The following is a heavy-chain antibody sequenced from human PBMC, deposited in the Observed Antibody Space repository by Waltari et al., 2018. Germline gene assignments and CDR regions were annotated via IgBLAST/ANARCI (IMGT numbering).Heavy chain of an antibody. V-gene: IGHV1-69*05. CDR3: ARYRDSSSWYDAFDI. J-gene: IGHJ3*02. D-gene: IGHD6-13*01. CDR2: IIPIFGTA. Sequence: APGQGLEWMGGIIPIFGTANYAQKFQGRVTITTDESTSTAYMELSSLRSEDTAVYYCARYRDSSSWYDAFDIWGQGTMVTVSS.